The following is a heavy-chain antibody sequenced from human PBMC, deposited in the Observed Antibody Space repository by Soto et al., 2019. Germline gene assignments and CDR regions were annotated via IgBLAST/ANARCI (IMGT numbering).Heavy chain of an antibody. CDR2: INAGNGNT. CDR3: AIGFGDSWGYYYYMDV. D-gene: IGHD3-10*01. V-gene: IGHV1-3*01. J-gene: IGHJ6*03. Sequence: GASVKVSCKASGYTFTSYAMHWVRQAPGQRLEWMGWINAGNGNTKYSQKFQGRVTITRDTSASTAYMELSSLRSEDTAVYYCAIGFGDSWGYYYYMDVWGKGTTVTSP. CDR1: GYTFTSYA.